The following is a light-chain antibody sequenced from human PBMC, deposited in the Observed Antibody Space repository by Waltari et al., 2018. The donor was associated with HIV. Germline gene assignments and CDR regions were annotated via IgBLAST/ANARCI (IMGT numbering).Light chain of an antibody. CDR1: SSAVGGYNS. CDR3: SSYAGSNNLV. CDR2: EVS. J-gene: IGLJ2*01. V-gene: IGLV2-8*01. Sequence: QSALTQPPSASGSPGQSVTIPCTGTSSAVGGYNSVPWYQQHPGKAPKLMIYEVSKRPSGVPDRFSGSKSGNTASLTVSGLQAEDEADYYCSSYAGSNNLVFGGGTKLTVL.